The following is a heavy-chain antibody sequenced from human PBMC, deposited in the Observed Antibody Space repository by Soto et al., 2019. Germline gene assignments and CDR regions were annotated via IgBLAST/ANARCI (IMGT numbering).Heavy chain of an antibody. CDR3: AKLLHFDYGMDV. Sequence: GGSLRLSCAASGFNFSSYAMNWVRQAPGKGLEWVSALSGSGGTTYYADSVKGRLTISRDNSKNTLYLQMNSLRAEGTAVYYCAKLLHFDYGMDVWGQGTTVTVSS. J-gene: IGHJ6*02. V-gene: IGHV3-23*01. CDR1: GFNFSSYA. CDR2: LSGSGGTT.